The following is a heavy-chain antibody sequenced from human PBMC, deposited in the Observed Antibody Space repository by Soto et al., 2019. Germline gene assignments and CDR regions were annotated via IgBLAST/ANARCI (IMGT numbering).Heavy chain of an antibody. CDR2: IRRKANSYTT. CDR3: AMLGGWSGGSNDMDV. J-gene: IGHJ6*02. D-gene: IGHD6-19*01. Sequence: EVQLVESGGGLVQPGGSLRLSCAASGLIFSDYHMDWVRQAPGKGLEWVGRIRRKANSYTTEYAASVKGRFTISRDDSQNALYLQINSLKTEYTAVYYCAMLGGWSGGSNDMDVWGQGTTVTVSS. V-gene: IGHV3-72*01. CDR1: GLIFSDYH.